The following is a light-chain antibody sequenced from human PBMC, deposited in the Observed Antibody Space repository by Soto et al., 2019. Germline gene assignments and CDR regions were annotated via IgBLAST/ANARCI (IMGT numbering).Light chain of an antibody. CDR3: QQYNNWPPSIT. CDR2: HAS. V-gene: IGKV3-15*01. CDR1: QSVSTN. J-gene: IGKJ5*01. Sequence: IVMTQSPATLSVSPGERATLSCRASQSVSTNLAWYQQKPGQAPRLLIYHASTRATGIPARFSGSGSGTECPLTISSLQSEDFAVYYCQQYNNWPPSITFGQGTRLEIK.